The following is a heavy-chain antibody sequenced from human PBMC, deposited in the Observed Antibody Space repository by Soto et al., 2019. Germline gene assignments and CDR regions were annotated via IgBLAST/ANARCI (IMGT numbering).Heavy chain of an antibody. CDR1: DGSISSGGYY. D-gene: IGHD1-26*01. J-gene: IGHJ5*02. Sequence: SSETLSLTCTVSDGSISSGGYYWSWIRQHPGKGLEWIGYIYYSGSTYYNPSLKSRVTISVDTSKNQFSLKLSSVTAADTAVYYCARFTSGSYSGVDEPWGQGTLVTVSS. CDR3: ARFTSGSYSGVDEP. CDR2: IYYSGST. V-gene: IGHV4-31*03.